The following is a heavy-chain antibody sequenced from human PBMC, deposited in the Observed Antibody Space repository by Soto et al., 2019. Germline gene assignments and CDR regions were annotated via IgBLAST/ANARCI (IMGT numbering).Heavy chain of an antibody. CDR2: ISGTSGFI. V-gene: IGHV3-21*01. D-gene: IGHD6-6*01. CDR3: AREWSSSSRSNWFDP. Sequence: GSLRLSCAASGFTFSSYSMNWVRQAPGKGLEWVSSISGTSGFIYYADSLKGRFTISRDNAKNSVYLQMNSLRAEDTAVYYCAREWSSSSRSNWFDPWGQGTLVTVSS. CDR1: GFTFSSYS. J-gene: IGHJ5*02.